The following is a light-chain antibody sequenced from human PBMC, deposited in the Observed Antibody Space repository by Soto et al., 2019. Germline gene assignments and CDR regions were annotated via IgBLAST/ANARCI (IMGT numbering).Light chain of an antibody. Sequence: EIVMTQSPASLSLSPGDGTTFSCRASQSVASNVALYQQKPGQGPRLLIHGAYTRAVGVPARFSGSGYGTDVTLTICSLQSEDFAVYYCQQYYNWPPQYTFGQGTKLQIK. CDR2: GAY. CDR1: QSVASN. J-gene: IGKJ2*01. V-gene: IGKV3-15*01. CDR3: QQYYNWPPQYT.